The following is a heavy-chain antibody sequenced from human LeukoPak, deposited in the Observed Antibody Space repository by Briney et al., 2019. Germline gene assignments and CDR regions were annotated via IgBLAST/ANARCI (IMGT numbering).Heavy chain of an antibody. J-gene: IGHJ4*02. CDR1: GCIVSSYY. CDR3: AIGDDGYAR. CDR2: IYSSCST. V-gene: IGHV3-53*01. Sequence: GGSLRVSCAASGCIVSSYYISWVRQAPGKGLEWVGVIYSSCSTYYATSMKGRFTITRDNSKNPLYLQMNGLRAEDTAVYYCAIGDDGYARWGQGTLVTVSS. D-gene: IGHD5-18*01.